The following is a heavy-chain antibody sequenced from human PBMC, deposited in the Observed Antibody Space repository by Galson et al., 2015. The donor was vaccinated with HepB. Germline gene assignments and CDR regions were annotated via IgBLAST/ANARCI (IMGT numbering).Heavy chain of an antibody. V-gene: IGHV2-70*11. J-gene: IGHJ6*02. CDR2: IDWDDDT. D-gene: IGHD3-10*01. CDR1: GFSLSTSGMC. CDR3: ARNVDGSGFYGLDV. Sequence: PALVKPTQTLTLTCTFSGFSLSTSGMCVSWLRQPPGKTLEWLARIDWDDDTYYRTSLRTRLTISKDTAKDQVVLTMANMDPEGTGTYFCARNVDGSGFYGLDVWGQGTTVTVSS.